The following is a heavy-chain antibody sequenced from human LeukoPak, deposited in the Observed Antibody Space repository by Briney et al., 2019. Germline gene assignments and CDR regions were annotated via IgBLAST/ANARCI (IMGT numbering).Heavy chain of an antibody. CDR1: GGSISGYY. D-gene: IGHD2-8*01. CDR2: IYYSGST. V-gene: IGHV4-59*12. CDR3: ARVKLGNYCTNGVCYRGSYYYYYYMDV. J-gene: IGHJ6*03. Sequence: PSETLSLTCTVSGGSISGYYWSWIRQPPGKGLEWIGYIYYSGSTNYNPSLKSRVTISVDTSKNQFSLKLSSVTAADTAVYYCARVKLGNYCTNGVCYRGSYYYYYYMDVWGKGTTVTVSS.